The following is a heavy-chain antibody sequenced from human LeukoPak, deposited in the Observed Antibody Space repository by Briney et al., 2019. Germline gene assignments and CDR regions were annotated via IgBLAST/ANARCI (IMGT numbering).Heavy chain of an antibody. J-gene: IGHJ4*02. Sequence: GGSLRLSCATSGFTFSNYAMSWVRQAPGKGLEWVSAISGGGGTTYYADSVKGRFTISRDNSKNTLYLQMNSLRAEDTAVYYCAGAYYYDSSGLSWGQGTLVTVSS. D-gene: IGHD3-22*01. CDR2: ISGGGGTT. V-gene: IGHV3-23*01. CDR3: AGAYYYDSSGLS. CDR1: GFTFSNYA.